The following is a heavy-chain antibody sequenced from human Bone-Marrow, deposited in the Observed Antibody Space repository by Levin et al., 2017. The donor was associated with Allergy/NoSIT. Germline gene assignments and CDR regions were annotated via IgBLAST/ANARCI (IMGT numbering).Heavy chain of an antibody. D-gene: IGHD4-11*01. Sequence: PGESLKISCKASGGTFSSYAISWVRQAPGQGLEWMGGIIPIFGTANYAQKFQGRVTITADESTSTAYMELSSLRSEDTAVYYCARVRSNYLLVFDYWGQGTLVTVSS. V-gene: IGHV1-69*01. CDR1: GGTFSSYA. CDR2: IIPIFGTA. CDR3: ARVRSNYLLVFDY. J-gene: IGHJ4*02.